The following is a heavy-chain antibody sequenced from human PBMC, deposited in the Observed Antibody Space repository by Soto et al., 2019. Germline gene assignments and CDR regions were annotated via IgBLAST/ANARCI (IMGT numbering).Heavy chain of an antibody. CDR1: GFNFSNYD. CDR3: ARRSRYCTIGVCYQFCDMDV. Sequence: EVQLVESGGGSVQPGGSLRLSCAASGFNFSNYDMYWVRQPTGKGLEWVSVIGPGGDTYYPGSVKGRFTISRENAKNSLYLQMSSLRAEDTAMYYCARRSRYCTIGVCYQFCDMDVWGQGTTVTVSS. CDR2: IGPGGDT. J-gene: IGHJ6*02. V-gene: IGHV3-13*01. D-gene: IGHD2-8*01.